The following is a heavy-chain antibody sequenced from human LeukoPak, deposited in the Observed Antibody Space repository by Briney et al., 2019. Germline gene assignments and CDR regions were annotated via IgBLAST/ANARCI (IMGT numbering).Heavy chain of an antibody. J-gene: IGHJ4*02. CDR3: ARDLGRAVAGRIDY. Sequence: GGSLRLSCAASGFTFSSYAMSWVRQAPGKGLEWVSAISGSGGSTYYADSVKGRFTVSRDNAKNSLYLQMNSLRDEDTAVYYCARDLGRAVAGRIDYWGQGTLVTVSS. V-gene: IGHV3-23*01. CDR2: ISGSGGST. D-gene: IGHD6-19*01. CDR1: GFTFSSYA.